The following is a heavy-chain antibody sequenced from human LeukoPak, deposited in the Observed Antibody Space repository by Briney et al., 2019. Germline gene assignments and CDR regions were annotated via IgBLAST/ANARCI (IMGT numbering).Heavy chain of an antibody. Sequence: GRSLRLSCAASGSTFSSYGMHWVRQAPGKGLEWVAVISYDGSNKYYADSVKGRFTISRDNSKNTLYLQMNSLRAEDTAVYYCAKDSIDSSSWYSGSYPLDYWGQGTLVTVSS. CDR2: ISYDGSNK. D-gene: IGHD1-26*01. V-gene: IGHV3-30*18. J-gene: IGHJ4*02. CDR3: AKDSIDSSSWYSGSYPLDY. CDR1: GSTFSSYG.